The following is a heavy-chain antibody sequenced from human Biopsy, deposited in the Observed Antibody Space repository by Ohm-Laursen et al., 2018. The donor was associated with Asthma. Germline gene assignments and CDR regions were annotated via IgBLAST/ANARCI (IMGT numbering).Heavy chain of an antibody. J-gene: IGHJ3*02. CDR1: GDILSSLG. V-gene: IGHV1-3*01. CDR3: ARTYYDFLTGQVNDAFDI. CDR2: INAGNGNT. D-gene: IGHD3-9*01. Sequence: ASVKVSCKAHGDILSSLGIKWVRQAPGQRLEWMGWINAGNGNTKYSQKFQGRVTITRDTSASTAYMELSSLRSEDTAVYYCARTYYDFLTGQVNDAFDIWGQGTMVTVSS.